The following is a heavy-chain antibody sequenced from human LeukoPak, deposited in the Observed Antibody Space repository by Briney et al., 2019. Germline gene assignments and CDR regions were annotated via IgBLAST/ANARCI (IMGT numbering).Heavy chain of an antibody. CDR2: ISGSGGST. J-gene: IGHJ4*02. V-gene: IGHV3-23*01. CDR1: GFIFGDHA. Sequence: GGSLRLSCTASGFIFGDHAMSWVRQAPGKGLEWVSAISGSGGSTYYADSVKGRFTISRDNSKNTLYLQMNSLRVEDTAVYFCAKDGGSYQFDYWGQGTLVTVSS. D-gene: IGHD1-26*01. CDR3: AKDGGSYQFDY.